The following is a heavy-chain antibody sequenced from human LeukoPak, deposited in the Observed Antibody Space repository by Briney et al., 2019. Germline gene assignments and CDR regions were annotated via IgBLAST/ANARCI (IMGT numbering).Heavy chain of an antibody. CDR3: AGNKLAYCGGDCYP. CDR1: GGSISSYY. CDR2: IYYSGST. J-gene: IGHJ5*02. V-gene: IGHV4-59*01. Sequence: SETLSLTCTVSGGSISSYYWSWIRRPPGKGLEWIGYIYYSGSTNYNPSLKSRVTISVDTSKNQFSLKLSSVTAADTAVYYCAGNKLAYCGGDCYPWGQGTLVTVSS. D-gene: IGHD2-21*02.